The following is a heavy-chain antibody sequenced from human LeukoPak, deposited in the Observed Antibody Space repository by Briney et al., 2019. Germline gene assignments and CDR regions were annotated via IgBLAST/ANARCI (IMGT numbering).Heavy chain of an antibody. CDR3: AKMGYCTNGVCFDPTDY. D-gene: IGHD2-8*01. CDR2: ISWDGGST. Sequence: GGXLRLSCAASGFTFDDYTMHWVRQAPGKGVEWVSLISWDGGSTYYADSVKGRFTISRDNSKNSLYLQMNSLRTEDTALYYCAKMGYCTNGVCFDPTDYWGQGTLVTVSS. J-gene: IGHJ4*02. V-gene: IGHV3-43*01. CDR1: GFTFDDYT.